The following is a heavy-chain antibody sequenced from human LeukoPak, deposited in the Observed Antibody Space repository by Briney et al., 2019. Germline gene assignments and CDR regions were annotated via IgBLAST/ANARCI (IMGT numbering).Heavy chain of an antibody. CDR2: INPNSGGT. J-gene: IGHJ4*02. Sequence: ASVKVSCKASGYTFTGYYMHWVRQAPGQGLEWMGWINPNSGGTNYAQKFQGRVTMTRDTSIRTAYMELSGLISDDTAVYYCARDFVYIHGPTRFYFDNWGQGTLVTVSS. D-gene: IGHD5/OR15-5a*01. CDR3: ARDFVYIHGPTRFYFDN. CDR1: GYTFTGYY. V-gene: IGHV1-2*02.